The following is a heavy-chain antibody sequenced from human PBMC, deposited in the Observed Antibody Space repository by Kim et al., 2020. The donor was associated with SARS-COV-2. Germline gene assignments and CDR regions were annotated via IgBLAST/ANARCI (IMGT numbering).Heavy chain of an antibody. J-gene: IGHJ6*02. V-gene: IGHV4-34*01. D-gene: IGHD3-10*01. CDR1: GGSFSGYY. CDR3: ASRIVRGVMGV. Sequence: SETLSLTCAVYGGSFSGYYWSWIRQPPGKGLEWIGEINHSGSTNYNPSLKSRVTISVDTSKNQFSLKLSSVTAADTAVYYCASRIVRGVMGVWGQGTTVTVSS. CDR2: INHSGST.